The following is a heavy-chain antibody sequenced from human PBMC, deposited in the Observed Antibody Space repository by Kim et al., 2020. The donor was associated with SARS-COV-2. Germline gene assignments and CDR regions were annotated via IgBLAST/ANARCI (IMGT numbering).Heavy chain of an antibody. CDR1: GLTFSSYW. D-gene: IGHD5-12*01. Sequence: GGSLRLSCAASGLTFSSYWMNWVRQAPGKGLEWVANIKQDGSEKYYVDSVKGRFTISRDNAKNSLYLQMNSLRAGDTAVYYCARDIVATKMEYYYGMDVWGQGTTVTVSS. J-gene: IGHJ6*02. CDR2: IKQDGSEK. CDR3: ARDIVATKMEYYYGMDV. V-gene: IGHV3-7*03.